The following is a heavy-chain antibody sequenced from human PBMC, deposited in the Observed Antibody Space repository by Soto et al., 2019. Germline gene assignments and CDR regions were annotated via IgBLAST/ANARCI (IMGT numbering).Heavy chain of an antibody. J-gene: IGHJ4*02. Sequence: GGSLRLSCAASGFTFSSYGMHWVRQAPGKGLEWVAVISYDGSNKYYADSVKGRFTISRDNSKNTLYLQMNSLRAEDTAVYYCAKSPYYYGSETSTPPIHWGQGTLVTVSS. CDR2: ISYDGSNK. D-gene: IGHD3-10*01. CDR3: AKSPYYYGSETSTPPIH. V-gene: IGHV3-30*18. CDR1: GFTFSSYG.